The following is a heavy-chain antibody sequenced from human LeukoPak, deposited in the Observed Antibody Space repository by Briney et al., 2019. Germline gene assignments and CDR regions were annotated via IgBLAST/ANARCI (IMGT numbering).Heavy chain of an antibody. V-gene: IGHV1-69*01. J-gene: IGHJ5*02. CDR2: IIPIFGTA. D-gene: IGHD4-23*01. Sequence: GASEKVSCKASGGTFSSYAISWVRQAPGQGLEWMGGIIPIFGTANYAQKFQGRVTITADESTSTAYMELSSLRSEDTAVYYCARDIISYGGDTLSEYNWFDPWGQGTLVTVSS. CDR1: GGTFSSYA. CDR3: ARDIISYGGDTLSEYNWFDP.